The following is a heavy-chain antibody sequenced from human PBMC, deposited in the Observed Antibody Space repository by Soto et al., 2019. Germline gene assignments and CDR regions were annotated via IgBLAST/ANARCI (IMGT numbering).Heavy chain of an antibody. Sequence: QIHLQQWGAGLLKPSETLSLTCAVYGESFIGYYWTWIRQSPGKGLEWIGEINHGGSTNYNPSLKSRVTISIDTSKNQFSLKLTSVPAADTSVYYGARTDIVTTNWFDPWGQGTLVTVSS. CDR3: ARTDIVTTNWFDP. CDR2: INHGGST. J-gene: IGHJ5*02. D-gene: IGHD5-12*01. CDR1: GESFIGYY. V-gene: IGHV4-34*01.